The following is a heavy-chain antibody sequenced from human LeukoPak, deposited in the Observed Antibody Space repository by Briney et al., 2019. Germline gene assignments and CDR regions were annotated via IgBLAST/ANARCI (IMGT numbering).Heavy chain of an antibody. V-gene: IGHV1-2*06. CDR2: INPNSGGT. Sequence: ASVKVSCKASGYTFTGYYMHWVRQAPGQGLEWMGRINPNSGGTNYAQKFQGRVTMTRDTSISTAYMELSRLRSDDTAVYYCARVARFGEPCDYWGQGTLVTVSS. J-gene: IGHJ4*02. CDR1: GYTFTGYY. CDR3: ARVARFGEPCDY. D-gene: IGHD3-10*01.